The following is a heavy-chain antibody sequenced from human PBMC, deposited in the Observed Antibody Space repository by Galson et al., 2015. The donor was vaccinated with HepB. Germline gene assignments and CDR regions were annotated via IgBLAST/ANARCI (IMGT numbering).Heavy chain of an antibody. J-gene: IGHJ4*02. V-gene: IGHV3-15*01. CDR1: GFTFTYAW. CDR2: IKSEDEGGET. CDR3: VTSLVFGYGNTIVATDY. Sequence: SLRLSCAASGFTFTYAWMNWVRQAPGKGLEWVGRIKSEDEGGETIYAAPVRGSFTISIDDSKNTLYLQMNSLTTEDTAVYHCVTSLVFGYGNTIVATDYWGQGTLGTVSS. D-gene: IGHD3-10*02.